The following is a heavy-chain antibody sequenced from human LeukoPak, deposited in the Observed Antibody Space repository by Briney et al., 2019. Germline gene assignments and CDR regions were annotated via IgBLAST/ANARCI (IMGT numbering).Heavy chain of an antibody. J-gene: IGHJ4*02. CDR3: ASNQRRLDY. D-gene: IGHD1-14*01. CDR2: IKQDGSEK. V-gene: IGHV3-7*01. Sequence: GGSLRLSCAASGFTFSSYWVSWVRQAPGKGLELVANIKQDGSEKYYVDSVKGRFTISRDNAKNSLYLQMNSLRAEDTAVYYCASNQRRLDYWGQGTLVTVSS. CDR1: GFTFSSYW.